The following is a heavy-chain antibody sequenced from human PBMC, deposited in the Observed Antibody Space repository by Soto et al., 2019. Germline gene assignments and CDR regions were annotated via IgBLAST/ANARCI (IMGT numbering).Heavy chain of an antibody. CDR1: GGSFSGYY. D-gene: IGHD1-7*01. Sequence: QVQLQQWGAGLLKPSETLSLTCAVYGGSFSGYYWSWIRQPPGKGLEWIGEINHSGSTNYNPSLKSRVTLSVDTSKNQFSLKLSSVTAADTAVYYCNWNYESETYYFDYWGQGTLVTVSS. J-gene: IGHJ4*02. V-gene: IGHV4-34*01. CDR2: INHSGST. CDR3: NWNYESETYYFDY.